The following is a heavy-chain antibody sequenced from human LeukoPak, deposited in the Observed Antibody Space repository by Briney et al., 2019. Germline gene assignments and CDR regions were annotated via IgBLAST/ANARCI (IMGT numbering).Heavy chain of an antibody. CDR1: GGSISSYY. Sequence: SETLSLTCTVSGGSISSYYWSWIRQPPGKGLEWIGYIYYRVTSDYNPSLKSRVTMSVDMSTRQISLKLSSVTAADTAVYYCARDRYYYDSSGPIRAAFDIWGQGTLVTVSS. CDR2: IYYRVTS. J-gene: IGHJ4*02. V-gene: IGHV4-59*01. D-gene: IGHD3-22*01. CDR3: ARDRYYYDSSGPIRAAFDI.